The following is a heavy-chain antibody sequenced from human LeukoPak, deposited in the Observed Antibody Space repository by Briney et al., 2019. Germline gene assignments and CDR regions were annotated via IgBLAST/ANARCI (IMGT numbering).Heavy chain of an antibody. CDR1: EFTFSDYS. V-gene: IGHV3-21*01. J-gene: IGHJ6*03. CDR2: ISSSSRYI. CDR3: ARENTVTKYYYYYYMDV. Sequence: GGSLRLSCAASEFTFSDYSMNWVRQAPGKGLEWVASISSSSRYIYYADSVKGRFTISRDNAKNSLYLQMNSLRAEDTAVYYCARENTVTKYYYYYYMDVWGKGTTVTVSS. D-gene: IGHD4-17*01.